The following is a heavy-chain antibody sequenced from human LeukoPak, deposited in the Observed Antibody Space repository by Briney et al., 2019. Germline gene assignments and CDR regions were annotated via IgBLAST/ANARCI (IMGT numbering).Heavy chain of an antibody. Sequence: GESLKISCKGSGYSFTSYWIGWVRQMPGKGLEWMGIIYPGDSDARYSPSFQGQVTISADKSISTAYLQWTSLEASDTAIYYCARSPRKYWYFDLWGRGTLVTVSS. V-gene: IGHV5-51*01. J-gene: IGHJ2*01. CDR2: IYPGDSDA. CDR1: GYSFTSYW. CDR3: ARSPRKYWYFDL.